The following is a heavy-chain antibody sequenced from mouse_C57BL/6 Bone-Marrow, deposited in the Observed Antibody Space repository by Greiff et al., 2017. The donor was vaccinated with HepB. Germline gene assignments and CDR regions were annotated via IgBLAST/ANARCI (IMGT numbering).Heavy chain of an antibody. J-gene: IGHJ4*01. V-gene: IGHV5-4*03. CDR1: GFTFSSYA. Sequence: EVNVVESGGGLVKPGGSLKLSCAASGFTFSSYAMSWVRQTPEKRLEWVATISDGGSYTYYPDNVKGRFTISRDNAKNNLYLQMSHLKSEDTAMYYCARGPSGYAMDYWGQGTSVTVSS. CDR3: ARGPSGYAMDY. D-gene: IGHD2-10*02. CDR2: ISDGGSYT.